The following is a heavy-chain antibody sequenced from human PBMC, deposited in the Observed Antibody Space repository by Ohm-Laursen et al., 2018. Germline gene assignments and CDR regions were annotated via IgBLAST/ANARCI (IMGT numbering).Heavy chain of an antibody. J-gene: IGHJ4*02. V-gene: IGHV1-69*04. CDR3: ARAAFDSGSYYVSTDY. CDR1: GGTFSSYA. CDR2: IIPILGIA. Sequence: SVKVSCKASGGTFSSYAISWVRQAPGQGLEWMGRIIPILGIANYAQKFQGRVTITADKSTSTAYMELSSLRSEDTAVYYCARAAFDSGSYYVSTDYWGQGTLVTVSS. D-gene: IGHD1-26*01.